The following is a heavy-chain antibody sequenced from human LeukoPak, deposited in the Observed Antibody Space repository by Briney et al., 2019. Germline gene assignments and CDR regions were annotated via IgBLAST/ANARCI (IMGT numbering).Heavy chain of an antibody. CDR1: GYTFTGYY. J-gene: IGHJ3*02. V-gene: IGHV1-2*02. CDR3: ARGRLGSGSQYDAFDT. D-gene: IGHD3-10*01. CDR2: INPNSGDT. Sequence: ASVKVSCKASGYTFTGYYMHWVRQAPGQGLEWMGWINPNSGDTNYAQKFQGRVTMTRDTSISTAYMELSRLTSDDTAVFYCARGRLGSGSQYDAFDTWGQGTMVTVSS.